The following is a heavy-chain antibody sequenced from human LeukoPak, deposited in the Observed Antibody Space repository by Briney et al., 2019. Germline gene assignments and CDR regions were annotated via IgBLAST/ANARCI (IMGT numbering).Heavy chain of an antibody. V-gene: IGHV5-10-1*01. CDR1: GYSFTSYW. CDR3: ARPLNYYDSSGYWDAFDI. J-gene: IGHJ3*02. Sequence: GESLRISCKGSGYSFTSYWISWVRQMPGKGLEWMGRIDPSDSYTNYSPPFQGHVTISADKSISTAYLQWSSLKASDTAMYYCARPLNYYDSSGYWDAFDIWGQGTMVTVSS. D-gene: IGHD3-22*01. CDR2: IDPSDSYT.